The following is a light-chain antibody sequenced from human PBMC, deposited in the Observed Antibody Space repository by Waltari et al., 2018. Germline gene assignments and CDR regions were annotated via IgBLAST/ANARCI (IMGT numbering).Light chain of an antibody. J-gene: IGKJ4*01. V-gene: IGKV1-9*01. CDR3: QQTDSFPHT. CDR2: AAS. Sequence: DIQLTQSPSFLSASVGDRVTITCRASQGIRSSLTWYQLKPGKAPMLLIYAASTLQSGVPSRFSASGSGTDFTLTISSLQPEDFGTYYCQQTDSFPHTFGGGTKVEIK. CDR1: QGIRSS.